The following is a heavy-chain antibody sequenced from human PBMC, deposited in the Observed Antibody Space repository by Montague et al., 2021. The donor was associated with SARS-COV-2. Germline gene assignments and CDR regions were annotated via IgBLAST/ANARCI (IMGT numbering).Heavy chain of an antibody. D-gene: IGHD3-22*01. Sequence: SETLSLTCTVSGGSISSYYWSWIRQPPGKGLEWIGYIYYSGSTNYNSSLKSRVTISVDTSKNQFSLKVRSVTAADTAVYYCARGDYYDSTGYYDYWGQGTPVTVSS. CDR3: ARGDYYDSTGYYDY. CDR1: GGSISSYY. J-gene: IGHJ4*01. CDR2: IYYSGST. V-gene: IGHV4-59*01.